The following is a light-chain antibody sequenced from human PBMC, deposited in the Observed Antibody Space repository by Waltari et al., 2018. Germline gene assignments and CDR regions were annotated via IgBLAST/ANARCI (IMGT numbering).Light chain of an antibody. CDR1: SSDFGGHTY. CDR3: SSYVDSNNIL. CDR2: EVN. Sequence: QSALTQPPSASGSPGQSVTIPCPGVSSDFGGHTYVSWYQQHPGKAPKVMIYEVNNRPSGVPDRFSGSKSGNTASLTVSGLQAEDEASYYCSSYVDSNNILFGGGTKLTVL. V-gene: IGLV2-8*01. J-gene: IGLJ2*01.